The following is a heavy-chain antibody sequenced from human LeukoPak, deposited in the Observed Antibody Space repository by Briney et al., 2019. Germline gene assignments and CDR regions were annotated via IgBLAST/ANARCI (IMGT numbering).Heavy chain of an antibody. CDR2: INSDGSST. CDR1: GFTFSSYW. V-gene: IGHV3-74*01. J-gene: IGHJ5*02. Sequence: AGGSLRLCCAASGFTFSSYWMHWVRQAPGKGLVWVSRINSDGSSTSYADSVKGRFTISRDNAKNTLYLQMNSLRAEDTAVYYCARGRRYYYGSGSSPFDPWGQGTLVTVSS. D-gene: IGHD3-10*01. CDR3: ARGRRYYYGSGSSPFDP.